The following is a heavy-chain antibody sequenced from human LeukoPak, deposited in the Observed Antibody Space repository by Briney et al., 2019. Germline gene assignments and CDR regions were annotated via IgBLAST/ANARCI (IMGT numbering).Heavy chain of an antibody. Sequence: GASVKVSCKASGYTFTGYYMHWVRQAPGQGLEWMGWINPNSGGTNYAQKFQGRVTMTRDTSISTAYMELSRLRSDDTAVYYCARVFRPLFGELYGMDVWGQGTTVTVYS. CDR3: ARVFRPLFGELYGMDV. D-gene: IGHD3-10*02. V-gene: IGHV1-2*02. CDR2: INPNSGGT. CDR1: GYTFTGYY. J-gene: IGHJ6*02.